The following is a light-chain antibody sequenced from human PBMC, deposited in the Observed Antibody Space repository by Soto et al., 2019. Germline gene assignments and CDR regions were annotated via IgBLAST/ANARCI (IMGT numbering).Light chain of an antibody. CDR2: RAS. Sequence: EIVMTQSPATLSVSPGESVTLSCRASESVTTNLAWYQQKPGQAPRLLVYRASTRATGIPDRFSAGGSGTEFSLTISSLEPEDFAVYYCQQRSNWPPYTFGQGTKLEIK. CDR1: ESVTTN. J-gene: IGKJ2*01. CDR3: QQRSNWPPYT. V-gene: IGKV3-15*01.